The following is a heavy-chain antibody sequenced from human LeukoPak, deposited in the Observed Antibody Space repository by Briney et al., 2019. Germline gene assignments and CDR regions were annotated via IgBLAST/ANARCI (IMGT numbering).Heavy chain of an antibody. V-gene: IGHV3-9*01. CDR2: ISWNSGSI. CDR1: GFTFDDYA. CDR3: AKGLGDY. Sequence: GRSLRLSCAASGFTFDDYAMHWVRQAPGNGLEWVSGISWNSGSIGYADSVKGRFTISRDNAKNSLYLQMNSLRAEDTALYYCAKGLGDYWGQGTLVTVSS. J-gene: IGHJ4*02.